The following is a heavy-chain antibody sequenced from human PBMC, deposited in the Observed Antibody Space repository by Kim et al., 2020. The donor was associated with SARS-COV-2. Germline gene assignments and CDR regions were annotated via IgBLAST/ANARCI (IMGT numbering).Heavy chain of an antibody. J-gene: IGHJ4*02. V-gene: IGHV3-15*01. CDR3: TTGIFQSTMI. CDR2: IKSKTDGGTI. Sequence: GGSLRLSCAASGFTFTNAWMSWVRQAPGKGLEWVGRIKSKTDGGTIDYAAPAQGRFTISRDDSKSTVYLQMNSLKTEDTAVYYCTTGIFQSTMIWGQGTLLTVSS. D-gene: IGHD3-22*01. CDR1: GFTFTNAW.